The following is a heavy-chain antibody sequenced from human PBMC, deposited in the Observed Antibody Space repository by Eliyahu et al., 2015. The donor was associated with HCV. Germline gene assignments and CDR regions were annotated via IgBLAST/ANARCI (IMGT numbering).Heavy chain of an antibody. V-gene: IGHV3-23*01. CDR3: AKVGGERSHYYMDV. J-gene: IGHJ6*03. CDR2: ITGSVGIT. D-gene: IGHD3-16*01. Sequence: FSNYAMTWVRQAPGKGLDWVSSITGSVGITYYADSVKGRFTISRDNSKNTVYLQMNSLRAEDTAVYFCAKVGGERSHYYMDVWGKGTTVTVSS. CDR1: FSNYA.